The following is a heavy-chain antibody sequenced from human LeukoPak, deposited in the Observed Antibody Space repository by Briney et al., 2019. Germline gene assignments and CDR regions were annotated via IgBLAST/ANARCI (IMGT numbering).Heavy chain of an antibody. Sequence: GGSLRLSCAASGFTFSSYAMSWVRQAPGKGLEWVSAISGSGGSTYYADSVKGRFTISRDNSKNTLYLQMNSPRAEDTAVYYCAKQYYYDSSGSLDYWGQGTLVTVSS. CDR1: GFTFSSYA. V-gene: IGHV3-23*01. CDR2: ISGSGGST. D-gene: IGHD3-22*01. J-gene: IGHJ4*02. CDR3: AKQYYYDSSGSLDY.